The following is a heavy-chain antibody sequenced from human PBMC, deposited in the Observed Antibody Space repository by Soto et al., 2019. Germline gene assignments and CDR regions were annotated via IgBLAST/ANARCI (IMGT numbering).Heavy chain of an antibody. CDR2: IIPILGIA. D-gene: IGHD3-10*01. CDR1: GGTFSSYT. CDR3: ASASSGSPTFHY. Sequence: QVQLVQSGAEVKKPGSSVKVSCKASGGTFSSYTISWVRQAPGQGLEWMGRIIPILGIANYAKKFKGRLTITADNSTSTASMQLSSLRSEDTAVYSCASASSGSPTFHYLGQGTLVTVSS. J-gene: IGHJ4*02. V-gene: IGHV1-69*02.